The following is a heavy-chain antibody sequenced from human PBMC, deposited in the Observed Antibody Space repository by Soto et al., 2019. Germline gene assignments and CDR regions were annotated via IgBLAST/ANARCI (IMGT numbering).Heavy chain of an antibody. CDR3: ARDHYSSGNFDY. Sequence: SVKVSCKASGGTFSSYTISWVRQAPGQGLEWMGRIIPILGIANYAQKFQGRVTITADKSTSTAYMELSSLRSEGTAVYYCARDHYSSGNFDYWGQGTLVTVSS. CDR2: IIPILGIA. CDR1: GGTFSSYT. V-gene: IGHV1-69*04. J-gene: IGHJ4*02. D-gene: IGHD6-19*01.